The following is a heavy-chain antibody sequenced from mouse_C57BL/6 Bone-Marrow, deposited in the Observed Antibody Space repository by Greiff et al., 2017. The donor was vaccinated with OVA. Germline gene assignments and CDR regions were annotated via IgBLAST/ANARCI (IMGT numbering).Heavy chain of an antibody. Sequence: EVKLMESGGGLVQPGGSLKLSCAASGFTFSDYYMYWVRQTPEKRLEWVAYISNGGGSTYYPDTVKGRFTISRDNAKNTLYLQMSRLKSEDTAMYYCARLLFFAYWGQGTLVTVSA. V-gene: IGHV5-12*01. CDR3: ARLLFFAY. J-gene: IGHJ3*01. CDR2: ISNGGGST. D-gene: IGHD1-1*01. CDR1: GFTFSDYY.